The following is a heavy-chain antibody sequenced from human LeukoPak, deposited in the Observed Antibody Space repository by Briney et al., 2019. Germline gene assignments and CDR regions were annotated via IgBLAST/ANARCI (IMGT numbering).Heavy chain of an antibody. D-gene: IGHD5-12*01. CDR3: ATWVSAWLRFDY. Sequence: ASVKVSCKVSGYTFTDYYMHWVQQAPGKGLEWMGLVDPKDGETIYAEKFQGRVTITADTSTDTAYMELSSLRSEDTAVYYCATWVSAWLRFDYWGQGALVTVSS. J-gene: IGHJ4*02. CDR1: GYTFTDYY. V-gene: IGHV1-69-2*01. CDR2: VDPKDGET.